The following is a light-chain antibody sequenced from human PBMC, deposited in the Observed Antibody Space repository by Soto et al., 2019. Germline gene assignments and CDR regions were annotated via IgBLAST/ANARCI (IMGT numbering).Light chain of an antibody. V-gene: IGLV2-14*01. CDR1: SSDVGGYNY. Sequence: QSALTQPASVSGSPGQSITISCTGTSSDVGGYNYVSWYQQHPGKVPKLIIYEVNNRPSGVSYRFSGSKSGNTASLTISGLQAEDEADYYCQSYDSSLSGWVFGGGTKLTVL. CDR2: EVN. J-gene: IGLJ3*02. CDR3: QSYDSSLSGWV.